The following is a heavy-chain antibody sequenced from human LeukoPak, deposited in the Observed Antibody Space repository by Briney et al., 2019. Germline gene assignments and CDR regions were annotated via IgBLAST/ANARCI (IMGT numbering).Heavy chain of an antibody. J-gene: IGHJ3*02. CDR3: AREGSSLDAFDI. D-gene: IGHD1-26*01. CDR1: GGTFSSYA. V-gene: IGHV1-69*06. CDR2: IIPIFGTA. Sequence: SVKVSCKASGGTFSSYAISWVRQAPGQGLEWMGGIIPIFGTANCAQKFQGRVTITADKSTSTAYMELSSLRSEDTAVYYCAREGSSLDAFDIWGQGTMVTVSS.